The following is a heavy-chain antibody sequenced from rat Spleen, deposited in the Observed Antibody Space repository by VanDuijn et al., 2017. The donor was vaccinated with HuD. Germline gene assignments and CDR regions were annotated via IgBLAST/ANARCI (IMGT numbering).Heavy chain of an antibody. J-gene: IGHJ2*01. CDR3: TRTYGGYSSYGWFAY. CDR1: GFSLTSNS. V-gene: IGHV2-1*01. Sequence: QVQLKESGPGLVQPSQTLSLTCTVSGFSLTSNSVHWVRQPPGKGLEWMGGLWGDESIDYNSTLKSRLIISRDTSKSQVFLIMNGLQTEDTASYFCTRTYGGYSSYGWFAYWGQGVMVTVSS. D-gene: IGHD1-11*01. CDR2: LWGDESI.